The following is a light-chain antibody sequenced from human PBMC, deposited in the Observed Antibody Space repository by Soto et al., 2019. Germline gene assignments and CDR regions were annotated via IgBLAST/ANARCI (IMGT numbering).Light chain of an antibody. Sequence: QSALTQPPSVSGSPGQSITISCTGTSSDVGGYNHVSWYQQHPGKAPKLMIFEVTHRPSGVSSRFSGSKSGNTASLTISGLQAEDEADYFCSSYTSQNTRVFVGGTKLTVL. V-gene: IGLV2-14*01. CDR1: SSDVGGYNH. CDR2: EVT. J-gene: IGLJ3*02. CDR3: SSYTSQNTRV.